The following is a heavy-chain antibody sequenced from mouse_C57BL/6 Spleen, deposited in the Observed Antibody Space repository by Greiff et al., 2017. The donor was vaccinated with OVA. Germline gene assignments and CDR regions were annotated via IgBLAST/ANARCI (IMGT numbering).Heavy chain of an antibody. V-gene: IGHV5-9-1*02. CDR2: NSSGGDYI. Sequence: EVMLVESGEGLVKPGGSLKLSCAASGFTFSSYAMSWVRQTPEKRLEWVAYNSSGGDYIYYADTVKGRFTISRDNARNTLYLQMSSLKSEDTAMYYCTREGGSWYFDVWGTGTTVTVAS. J-gene: IGHJ1*03. CDR1: GFTFSSYA. CDR3: TREGGSWYFDV.